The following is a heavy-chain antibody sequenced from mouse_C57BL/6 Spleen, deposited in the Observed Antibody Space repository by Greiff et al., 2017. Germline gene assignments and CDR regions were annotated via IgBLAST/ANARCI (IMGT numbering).Heavy chain of an antibody. CDR3: ARGDDGYYGAWFAY. CDR2: IHPNSGST. V-gene: IGHV1-64*01. Sequence: QVQLQQPGAELVKPGASVKLSCKASGYTFTSYWMHWVKQRPGQGLEWIGMIHPNSGSTNYNEKFKSKATLTVDKSSSTAYMQLSSLTSEDSAVYYCARGDDGYYGAWFAYWGQGTLVTVS. J-gene: IGHJ3*01. CDR1: GYTFTSYW. D-gene: IGHD2-3*01.